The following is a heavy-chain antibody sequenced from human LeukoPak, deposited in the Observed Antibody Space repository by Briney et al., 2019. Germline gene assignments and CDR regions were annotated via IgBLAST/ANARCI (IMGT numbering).Heavy chain of an antibody. Sequence: GGSLRLSCVGSGFSFSTYGMHWVRQAPGKGLEWVSVIYSGGATFYADSVKGRFTISRDNSKNTLYPQMNSLRAEDTAVYYCARRYTSGWSDAFDIWGQGTLVTVSS. V-gene: IGHV3-66*01. CDR2: IYSGGAT. CDR3: ARRYTSGWSDAFDI. CDR1: GFSFSTYG. J-gene: IGHJ3*02. D-gene: IGHD6-19*01.